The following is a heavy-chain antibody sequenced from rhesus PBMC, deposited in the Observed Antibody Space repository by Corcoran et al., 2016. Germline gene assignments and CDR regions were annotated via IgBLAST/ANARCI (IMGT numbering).Heavy chain of an antibody. CDR2: ISGRGGST. CDR1: GGSVSSSNW. J-gene: IGHJ4*01. D-gene: IGHD4-17*01. Sequence: QLQLQESGPGLVKPSETLSLTCAVSGGSVSSSNWWSWIRQPPGKGLEWIGRISGRGGSTSSNPSLTSRVTISTDTSKNQFSLNVRSVTAADTAVYYCARQGPNGNFDFWGQGVLVTVSS. V-gene: IGHV4-57*01. CDR3: ARQGPNGNFDF.